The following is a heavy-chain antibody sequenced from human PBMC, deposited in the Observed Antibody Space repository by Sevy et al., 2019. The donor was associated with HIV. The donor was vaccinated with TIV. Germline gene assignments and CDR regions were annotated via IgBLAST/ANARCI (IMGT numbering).Heavy chain of an antibody. CDR1: GFTFSSYS. Sequence: GGSLRLSCAASGFTFSSYSMNWVRQAPGKGLEWVSSISSSSSYIYYADSVKGRFTISRDNAKNSLYLQMNSLRAEDMAVYYCARVGYDSSGYYANDAFDIWGQGTMVTVSS. CDR2: ISSSSSYI. D-gene: IGHD3-22*01. J-gene: IGHJ3*02. CDR3: ARVGYDSSGYYANDAFDI. V-gene: IGHV3-21*01.